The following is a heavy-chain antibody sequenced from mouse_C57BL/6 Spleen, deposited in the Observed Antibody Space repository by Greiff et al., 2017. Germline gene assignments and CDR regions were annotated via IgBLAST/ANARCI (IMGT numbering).Heavy chain of an antibody. CDR2: IYPGDGDT. V-gene: IGHV1-80*01. CDR3: ARSPYLPHRARDY. CDR1: GYAFSSYW. Sequence: VQLQQSGAELVKPGASVKISCKASGYAFSSYWMNWVKQRPGKGLEWIGQIYPGDGDTNYNGKFKGKATLTADKSSSTAYMQLSSLTSEDSAVYFCARSPYLPHRARDYWGQGTSVTVSS. J-gene: IGHJ4*01. D-gene: IGHD2-1*01.